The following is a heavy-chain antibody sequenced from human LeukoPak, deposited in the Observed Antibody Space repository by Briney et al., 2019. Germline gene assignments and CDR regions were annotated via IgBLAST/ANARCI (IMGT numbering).Heavy chain of an antibody. D-gene: IGHD3-3*01. CDR2: IYDSGST. J-gene: IGHJ4*02. V-gene: IGHV4-39*01. CDR3: ARGVGDYGDY. CDR1: GGSIRSSYYY. Sequence: SETLSLTCTVSGGSIRSSYYYWGWIRQPPGKGLEWIGSIYDSGSTYYNPSLRSRVTISVDTSKNQFSLKLNSVTAADTAVYYCARGVGDYGDYWGQGTLVTVSS.